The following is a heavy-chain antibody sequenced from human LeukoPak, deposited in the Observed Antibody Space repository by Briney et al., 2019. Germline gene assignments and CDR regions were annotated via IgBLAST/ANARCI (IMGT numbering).Heavy chain of an antibody. V-gene: IGHV3-23*01. CDR1: GFTFSSYA. D-gene: IGHD2-2*01. CDR3: AKLRGYQTSNDAFDI. CDR2: ISGSGGST. J-gene: IGHJ3*02. Sequence: GVSLRLSCAASGFTFSSYAMSWVRQAPGKGLEWVSAISGSGGSTYYADSVKGRFTISRDNSKNTLYLQMNSLRAEDTAVYYCAKLRGYQTSNDAFDIWGQGTMVTVSS.